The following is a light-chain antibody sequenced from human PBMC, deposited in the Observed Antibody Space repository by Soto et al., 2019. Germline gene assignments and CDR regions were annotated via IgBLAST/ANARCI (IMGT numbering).Light chain of an antibody. Sequence: DIQMTQSPSSLSASVGDTVTITCRASERIRSYLNWYQQKPGKAPKLLIYGASTLQSGVPSRFSGSGSGTDFTLTISSLQPEDFATYYCQQSYSTPRFTFGPGTKVDIK. J-gene: IGKJ3*01. CDR3: QQSYSTPRFT. V-gene: IGKV1-39*01. CDR1: ERIRSY. CDR2: GAS.